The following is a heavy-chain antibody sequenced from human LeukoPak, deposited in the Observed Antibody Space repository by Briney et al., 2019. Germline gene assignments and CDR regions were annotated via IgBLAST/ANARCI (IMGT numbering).Heavy chain of an antibody. CDR2: ISHSGST. J-gene: IGHJ4*02. V-gene: IGHV4-34*01. CDR3: AQHDYGELDY. CDR1: GGSFSGYY. D-gene: IGHD4/OR15-4a*01. Sequence: SETLSLTCAVYGGSFSGYYWSWIRQPPGKGLEWIGEISHSGSTNYNPSLKRRVTISVDKSKNLVSLKLISVTAADTAVYFCAQHDYGELDYWGQGTLVTVSS.